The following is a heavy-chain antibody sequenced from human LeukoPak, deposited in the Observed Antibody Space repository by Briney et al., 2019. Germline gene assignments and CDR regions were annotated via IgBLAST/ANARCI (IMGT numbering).Heavy chain of an antibody. J-gene: IGHJ3*02. CDR2: INHSGST. CDR1: GGSFSGYY. Sequence: SETLSLTCAVYGGSFSGYYWGWIRHPPGQGLEWIGEINHSGSTNYNPSLKSRVTISVDTSKNQFSLKLSSVTAADTAVYYCARDLRLGDSSGYYYSAAFDIWGQGTMVSVSS. CDR3: ARDLRLGDSSGYYYSAAFDI. V-gene: IGHV4-34*01. D-gene: IGHD3-22*01.